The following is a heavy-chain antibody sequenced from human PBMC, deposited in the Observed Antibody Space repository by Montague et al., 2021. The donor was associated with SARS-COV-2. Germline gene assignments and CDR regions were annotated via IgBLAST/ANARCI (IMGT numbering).Heavy chain of an antibody. CDR3: ARIGTVRGVIAEPHLSYGMDV. D-gene: IGHD3-10*01. V-gene: IGHV2-70*01. J-gene: IGHJ6*02. Sequence: TLSLTCTVSGGSISSGSYYWNWIRQLPGKALEWLALIDWDDDKYYSTSLKTRLTISKDTSKNQVFLTMTNMDPVDTATYYCARIGTVRGVIAEPHLSYGMDVWGQGTTVTVSS. CDR1: GGSISSGSYY. CDR2: IDWDDDK.